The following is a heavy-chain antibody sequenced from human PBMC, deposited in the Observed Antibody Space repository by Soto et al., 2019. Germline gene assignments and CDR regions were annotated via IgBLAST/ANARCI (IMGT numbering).Heavy chain of an antibody. CDR1: GGSMSSYY. CDR2: IYSSGTH. V-gene: IGHV4-59*01. Sequence: PSETLSLTCDVSGGSMSSYYWGWVRQPPGKGLERIGYIYSSGTHNYNPSLESRLTISIDTSKNQFSLRLSSVTAADTAVYYCARVQMATLFFDYWGQGTLVTVSS. D-gene: IGHD5-12*01. CDR3: ARVQMATLFFDY. J-gene: IGHJ4*02.